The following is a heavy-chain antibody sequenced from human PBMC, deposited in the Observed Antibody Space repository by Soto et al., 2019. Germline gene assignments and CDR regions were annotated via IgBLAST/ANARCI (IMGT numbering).Heavy chain of an antibody. CDR3: AHRNTTLITDF. D-gene: IGHD1-1*01. CDR2: IYGNDDK. V-gene: IGHV2-5*01. CDR1: GFSLSTGRVL. J-gene: IGHJ4*02. Sequence: QITLKESGPTLVKPTQTLTLTCTFSGFSLSTGRVLVGWVRQPPGKALEWLAFIYGNDDKRYSPSLQSRLTITKDTSKNQVVLTMTNMDPVDTAKYYCAHRNTTLITDFWGQGTLGTVSS.